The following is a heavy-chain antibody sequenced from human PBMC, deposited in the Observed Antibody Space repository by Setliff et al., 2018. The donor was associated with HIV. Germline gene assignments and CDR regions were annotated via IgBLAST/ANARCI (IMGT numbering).Heavy chain of an antibody. V-gene: IGHV1-58*02. CDR1: GFTFTSSA. J-gene: IGHJ3*02. CDR2: IVVGSGNT. D-gene: IGHD3-22*01. CDR3: AADPYYDDSSGRDLLGAFDI. Sequence: SVKVSCKASGFTFTSSAMQWVRQARGQRLEWIGWIVVGSGNTNYAQKFQERVTITRDMSTSTAYMELSSLRSEDTAVYYCAADPYYDDSSGRDLLGAFDIWGQGTMVTVSS.